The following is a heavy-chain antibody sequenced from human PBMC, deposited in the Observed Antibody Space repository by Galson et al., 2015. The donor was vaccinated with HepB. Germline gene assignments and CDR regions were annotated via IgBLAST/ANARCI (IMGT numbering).Heavy chain of an antibody. Sequence: SLRLSCAASGFTFSSYAMHWVRQAPGKGLEWAAVISYDGSNKYYADSVKGRFTISRDNSKNTLYLQMNSLRAEDTAVYYCASLFKAAAGISYWYFDLWGRGTLVTVSS. CDR3: ASLFKAAAGISYWYFDL. V-gene: IGHV3-30-3*01. J-gene: IGHJ2*01. CDR2: ISYDGSNK. CDR1: GFTFSSYA. D-gene: IGHD6-13*01.